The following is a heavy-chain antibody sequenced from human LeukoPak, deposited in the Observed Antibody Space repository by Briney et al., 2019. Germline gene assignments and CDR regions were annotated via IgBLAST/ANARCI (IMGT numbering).Heavy chain of an antibody. CDR2: IYSSGST. J-gene: IGHJ4*02. D-gene: IGHD3-22*01. Sequence: SETLSLTCTVSRDSISRYYWSWIRQPAGKGLERLGRIYSSGSTNYDPSLKSRVTMSVDTSKNQFSLKLSSVTAADTAVYYCARSKAYYDSSGYANDCWGQGTLVTVSS. V-gene: IGHV4-4*07. CDR3: ARSKAYYDSSGYANDC. CDR1: RDSISRYY.